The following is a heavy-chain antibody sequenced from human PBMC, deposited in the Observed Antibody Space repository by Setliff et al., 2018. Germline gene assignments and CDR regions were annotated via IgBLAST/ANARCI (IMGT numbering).Heavy chain of an antibody. CDR2: IYSSGST. J-gene: IGHJ6*03. CDR3: AREPTRTGGFYYLDV. V-gene: IGHV4-4*08. CDR1: GASISNYY. Sequence: SETLSLTCSVSGASISNYYWSWIRQPPGKGLEWIGYIYSSGSTNYNPSLKSRVAISRDTSTNQLSLELRSVTAADTAVYYCAREPTRTGGFYYLDVWGEGTTVTVSS. D-gene: IGHD2-2*01.